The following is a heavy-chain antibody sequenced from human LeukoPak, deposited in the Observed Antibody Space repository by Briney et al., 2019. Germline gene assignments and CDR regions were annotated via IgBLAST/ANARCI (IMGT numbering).Heavy chain of an antibody. J-gene: IGHJ4*02. D-gene: IGHD1-26*01. CDR2: IYHSGRT. V-gene: IGHV4-38-2*02. CDR3: ARGGPWELSHRDYFDY. CDR1: GYSIASGYL. Sequence: SETLSLTCTVSGYSIASGYLWGWIRQTPEKGLEWIATIYHSGRTYYNLSPKSRVTISMDTSRNQFSLKVTSVTAAETALYFCARGGPWELSHRDYFDYWGQGTLVTVSS.